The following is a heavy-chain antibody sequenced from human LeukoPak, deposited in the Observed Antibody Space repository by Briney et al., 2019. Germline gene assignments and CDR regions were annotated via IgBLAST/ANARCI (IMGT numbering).Heavy chain of an antibody. CDR1: GGTFSSYA. Sequence: SVKVSCKASGGTFSSYAISWVRQAPGQGLEWMVRIIPIFGTANYAQKFQGRVTITTDESTSTAYMELSSLRSEDTAVYYCARSHRITMIVVGQTNAFDIWGQGTMVTVSS. D-gene: IGHD3-22*01. J-gene: IGHJ3*02. V-gene: IGHV1-69*05. CDR2: IIPIFGTA. CDR3: ARSHRITMIVVGQTNAFDI.